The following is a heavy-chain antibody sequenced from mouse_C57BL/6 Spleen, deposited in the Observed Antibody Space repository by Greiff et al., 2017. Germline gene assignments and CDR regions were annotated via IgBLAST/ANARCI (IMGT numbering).Heavy chain of an antibody. D-gene: IGHD5-5*01. Sequence: QVQLKQSGPELVKPGASVKISCKASGYAFSSSWMNWVKQRPGKGLEWIGRIYPGDGDTNYNGKFKGKATLTADKSSSTAYMQLSSLTSEDSAVYFCARYGETTSMDYWGQGTSVTVSS. J-gene: IGHJ4*01. CDR1: GYAFSSSW. CDR3: ARYGETTSMDY. V-gene: IGHV1-82*01. CDR2: IYPGDGDT.